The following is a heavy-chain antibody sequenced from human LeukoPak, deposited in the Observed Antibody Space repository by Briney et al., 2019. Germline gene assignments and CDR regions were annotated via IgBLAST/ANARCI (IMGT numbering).Heavy chain of an antibody. J-gene: IGHJ4*02. V-gene: IGHV3-23*01. CDR3: AKDRLGGPYFFHY. D-gene: IGHD3-16*01. CDR2: IGGTGVRT. CDR1: EFTFSSYA. Sequence: GGSLRLSCASSEFTFSSYAMSWVRQAPGKGLEWVSTIGGTGVRTYYADSVKGRFTISRDNSKNTLYLQINSLRAEDTAVYFCAKDRLGGPYFFHYWGQGTLVTVSS.